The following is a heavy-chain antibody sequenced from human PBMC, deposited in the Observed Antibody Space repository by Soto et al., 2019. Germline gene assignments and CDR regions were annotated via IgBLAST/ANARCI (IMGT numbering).Heavy chain of an antibody. CDR3: VRVGVAAGSGFYYYHAMDV. CDR1: GVSVSSNTVA. D-gene: IGHD3-10*01. V-gene: IGHV6-1*01. Sequence: SQTLSLTGVISGVSVSSNTVAWNWVRQSPSRGLEWLGRTYYRSKWYSHYAVSVRSRIMINSDTSKNQFSLQLKSVTPEDTAVYFCVRVGVAAGSGFYYYHAMDVWGQGTTVTVSS. J-gene: IGHJ6*02. CDR2: TYYRSKWYS.